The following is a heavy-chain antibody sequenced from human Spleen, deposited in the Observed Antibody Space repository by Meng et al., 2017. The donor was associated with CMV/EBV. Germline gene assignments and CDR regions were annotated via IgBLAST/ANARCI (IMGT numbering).Heavy chain of an antibody. V-gene: IGHV3-11*04. CDR2: ISGSGSIS. CDR3: ARDFSAVHNYFDS. CDR1: GFTFNDHY. D-gene: IGHD1-26*01. Sequence: CAASGFTFNDHYLAWVLLAPGKGLVWISYISGSGSISCYADSVKGRFTISRDNAKNSLYLQMNSLRAEDTAVYYCARDFSAVHNYFDSWGQGTLVTVSS. J-gene: IGHJ5*01.